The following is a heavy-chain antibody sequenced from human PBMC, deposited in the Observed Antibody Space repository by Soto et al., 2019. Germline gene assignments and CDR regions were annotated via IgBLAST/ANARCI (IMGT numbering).Heavy chain of an antibody. CDR3: ERDAKGIGCSGGSCYSEWFDP. J-gene: IGHJ5*02. Sequence: ASVKVSCKASGYTFTGYYMHWVRQAPGQGLEWMGWINPNSGGTNYAQKFQGWFTMTRDTSISTAYMELSRLRSDDTAVYYCERDAKGIGCSGGSCYSEWFDPWGQGTLVTVSS. V-gene: IGHV1-2*04. CDR2: INPNSGGT. CDR1: GYTFTGYY. D-gene: IGHD2-15*01.